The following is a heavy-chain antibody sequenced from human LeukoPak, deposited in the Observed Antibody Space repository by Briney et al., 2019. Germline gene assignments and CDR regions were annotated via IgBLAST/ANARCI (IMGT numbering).Heavy chain of an antibody. CDR1: GFISSDYF. D-gene: IGHD6-25*01. V-gene: IGHV3-11*05. J-gene: IGHJ3*02. CDR2: VSTTGSHT. Sequence: PGGSLRLSCAASGFISSDYFISWVRQAPGKGLEWLSYVSTTGSHTNYADSVKGRFTISRDNVKKSLYLQMNSLRPDDTAVYYCARGGGYAFDIWGQGTVVTVSS. CDR3: ARGGGYAFDI.